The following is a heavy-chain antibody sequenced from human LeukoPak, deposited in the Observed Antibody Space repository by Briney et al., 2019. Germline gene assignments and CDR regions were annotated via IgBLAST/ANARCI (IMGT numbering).Heavy chain of an antibody. J-gene: IGHJ6*03. D-gene: IGHD3-10*01. Sequence: ASVKVSCKASGYTFTSYDINWVRQATGQGLEWMGWMNPNSGNTGYAQKFQGRVTMTRNTSISTAYMELSSLRSEDTAVYYCARGRLVRGEPLYYYYYYHMDVWGKGTTVTISS. V-gene: IGHV1-8*01. CDR3: ARGRLVRGEPLYYYYYYHMDV. CDR2: MNPNSGNT. CDR1: GYTFTSYD.